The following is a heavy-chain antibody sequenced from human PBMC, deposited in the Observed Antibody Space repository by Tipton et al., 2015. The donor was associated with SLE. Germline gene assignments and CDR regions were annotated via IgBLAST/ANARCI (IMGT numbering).Heavy chain of an antibody. J-gene: IGHJ4*02. CDR2: VSSRGSPT. V-gene: IGHV4-30-4*01. Sequence: TLSLTCTVSGGSMSSDTYYWSWIRQPAGKGLECIGHVSSRGSPTYYNPSLKSRVTISVDTSKNHFSLKLSSVTAADTAVYFCAGSPNTSYFDYWGQGTLVTVSS. CDR3: AGSPNTSYFDY. CDR1: GGSMSSDTYY.